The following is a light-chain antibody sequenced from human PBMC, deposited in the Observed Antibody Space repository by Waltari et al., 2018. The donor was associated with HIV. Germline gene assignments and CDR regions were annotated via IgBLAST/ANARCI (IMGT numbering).Light chain of an antibody. V-gene: IGKV4-1*01. CDR2: EAS. CDR1: RTILYNSDNQNY. J-gene: IGKJ4*01. Sequence: DIVTNQSPDSLAVSLGERANINCTSSRTILYNSDNQNYLAWYLQRPGQSPNLRIFEASTRACGVSDLFSGSGSGTDVSLTLSSLQADDVGIYYCQQYYTIPPTFGGVTKVEI. CDR3: QQYYTIPPT.